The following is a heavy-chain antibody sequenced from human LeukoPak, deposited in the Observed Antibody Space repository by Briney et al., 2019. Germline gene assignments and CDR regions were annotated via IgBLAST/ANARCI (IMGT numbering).Heavy chain of an antibody. J-gene: IGHJ4*02. CDR2: ISYDRSKK. CDR1: GFTFSNYA. D-gene: IGHD5-18*01. V-gene: IGHV3-30*04. Sequence: GGSLRLSCAASGFTFSNYAMHWVRQAPGKGLEWVAVISYDRSKKDYADSEKGRFTISRDNAKTSLYLQMNSLRAEDTAVYYCARHLSGITGYTYGRGIDYWGQGTLVTVSS. CDR3: ARHLSGITGYTYGRGIDY.